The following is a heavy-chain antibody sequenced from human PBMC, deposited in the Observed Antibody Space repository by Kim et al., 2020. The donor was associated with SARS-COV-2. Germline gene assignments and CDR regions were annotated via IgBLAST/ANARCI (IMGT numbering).Heavy chain of an antibody. CDR1: GYTFTSYA. CDR2: INAGNGNT. J-gene: IGHJ5*02. Sequence: ASVKVSCKASGYTFTSYAMHWVRQAPGQRLEWMGWINAGNGNTKYSQKFQGRVTITRDTSASTAYMELSSLRSEDTAVYYCARGGRIAAAGKEDWFDPWGQGTLVTVSS. CDR3: ARGGRIAAAGKEDWFDP. V-gene: IGHV1-3*01. D-gene: IGHD6-13*01.